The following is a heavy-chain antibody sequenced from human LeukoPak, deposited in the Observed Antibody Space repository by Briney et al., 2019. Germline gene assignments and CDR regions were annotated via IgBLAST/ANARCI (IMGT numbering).Heavy chain of an antibody. CDR1: GFTFSAYA. J-gene: IGHJ2*01. Sequence: GGSLRLSCEASGFTFSAYAMTWVRQAPGKGLEWVGRIQSLIDGGTVDYAAPVKGRFTVSRDDPKKTLYLQMNSLNTEDTAVYYCATQVGASYWYFDLWGRGTLVTVSS. CDR3: ATQVGASYWYFDL. CDR2: IQSLIDGGTV. V-gene: IGHV3-15*01. D-gene: IGHD1-26*01.